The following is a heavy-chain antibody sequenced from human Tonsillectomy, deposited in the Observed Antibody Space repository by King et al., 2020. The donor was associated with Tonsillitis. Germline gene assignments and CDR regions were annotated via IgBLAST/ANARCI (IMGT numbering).Heavy chain of an antibody. CDR1: GLTFSSHA. V-gene: IGHV3-23*04. Sequence: VQLVESGGGLVQPGGSLRRSCAASGLTFSSHAMNWVRQAPGKGLEWVSAVSGRGDGTSYADSVKGRFTTSRDNSKGTPYLQMSSRRAEDTAVYYWAKDRYSTSSAGALDYWGQGTLVTVSS. CDR3: AKDRYSTSSAGALDY. CDR2: VSGRGDGT. J-gene: IGHJ4*02. D-gene: IGHD6-6*01.